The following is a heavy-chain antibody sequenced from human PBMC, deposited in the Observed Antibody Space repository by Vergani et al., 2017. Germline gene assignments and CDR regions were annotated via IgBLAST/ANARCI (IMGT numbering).Heavy chain of an antibody. CDR1: GYTFTSYG. V-gene: IGHV1-18*04. J-gene: IGHJ6*02. CDR3: ARDHPITIFGVVIPGGMDV. Sequence: QVQLVQSGAEVKKPGASVKVSCKASGYTFTSYGISWVRQAPGQGLEWMGWISAYNGNTNYAQKLQGRVTMTTDTSTGTAYMELRSLRSDDTAVYYCARDHPITIFGVVIPGGMDVWGQGTTVTVSS. CDR2: ISAYNGNT. D-gene: IGHD3-3*01.